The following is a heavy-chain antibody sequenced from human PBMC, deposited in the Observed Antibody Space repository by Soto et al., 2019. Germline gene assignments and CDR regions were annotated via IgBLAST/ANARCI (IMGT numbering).Heavy chain of an antibody. CDR1: GGSFSGYY. CDR3: ARVPYYYDSSGYPGGY. V-gene: IGHV4-34*01. D-gene: IGHD3-22*01. J-gene: IGHJ4*02. Sequence: QVQLQQWGAGLLKPSETLSLTCAVYGGSFSGYYWSWIRQPPGKGLEWIGEINHSGSTNYNPSLKSRVTISVDTSKNQFSLKLSSVPAADTAVYYCARVPYYYDSSGYPGGYWGQGTLVTVSS. CDR2: INHSGST.